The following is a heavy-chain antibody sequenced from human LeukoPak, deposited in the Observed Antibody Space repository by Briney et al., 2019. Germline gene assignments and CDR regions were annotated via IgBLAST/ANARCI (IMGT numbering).Heavy chain of an antibody. CDR2: INHSGST. J-gene: IGHJ5*02. Sequence: SETLSLTCAVYGGSFSGYYWSWIRQPPGKGLEWIGEINHSGSTDYNPSLKSRVTISVDTSKNQFSLKLSSVTAADTAVYYCARMVPAAKSYRWFDPWGQGTLVTVSS. V-gene: IGHV4-34*01. CDR1: GGSFSGYY. D-gene: IGHD2-2*01. CDR3: ARMVPAAKSYRWFDP.